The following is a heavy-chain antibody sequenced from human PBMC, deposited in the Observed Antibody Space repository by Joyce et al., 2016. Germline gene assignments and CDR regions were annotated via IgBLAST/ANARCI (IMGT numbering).Heavy chain of an antibody. CDR1: RLTFSSYA. D-gene: IGHD3-22*01. Sequence: QVQLVESGGGVVQPGRSLRLSCAASRLTFSSYAMHWVRQAPGKGVEWVAVITYDGSNKNYADSVKGRFTISRDNSKNTLYLQMNSLRAEDTAVYHCTRDPYYYDSIGPWGYWGQGTLVTVSS. CDR2: ITYDGSNK. CDR3: TRDPYYYDSIGPWGY. J-gene: IGHJ4*02. V-gene: IGHV3-30*04.